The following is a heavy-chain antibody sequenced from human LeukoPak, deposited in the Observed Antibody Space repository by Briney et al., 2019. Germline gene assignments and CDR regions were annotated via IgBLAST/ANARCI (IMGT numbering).Heavy chain of an antibody. CDR3: AKGGLSCSSSSCYSANNWFDP. J-gene: IGHJ5*02. CDR1: GFTFSSYA. Sequence: GGSLRLSCAASGFTFSSYAMTWVRQAPGKGLEWVSAISGSGGHTYYADSVKGRFTISRGNSKNTLYLQMNSLRAEDTAVYYCAKGGLSCSSSSCYSANNWFDPWGQGTLVTVSS. V-gene: IGHV3-23*01. CDR2: ISGSGGHT. D-gene: IGHD2-2*01.